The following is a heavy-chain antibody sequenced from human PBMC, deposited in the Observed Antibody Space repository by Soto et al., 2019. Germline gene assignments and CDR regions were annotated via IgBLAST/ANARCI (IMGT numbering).Heavy chain of an antibody. J-gene: IGHJ4*02. D-gene: IGHD2-15*01. V-gene: IGHV3-74*01. CDR3: AGGGYCIGGTCYSSGVALDY. CDR2: INSDGSST. Sequence: EVQLVESGGGLVQPGGSLRLSCAASGFTFSSYWMHWVRQGPGKGLVWVARINSDGSSTSYADSVKGRFTISRDNAKNTLYLQMNSLRAEDTAVYYCAGGGYCIGGTCYSSGVALDYWGQGTLVTVSS. CDR1: GFTFSSYW.